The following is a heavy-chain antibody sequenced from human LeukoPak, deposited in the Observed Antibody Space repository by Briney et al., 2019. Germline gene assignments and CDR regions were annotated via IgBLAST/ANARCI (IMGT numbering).Heavy chain of an antibody. CDR3: TLLAAALYGMDV. CDR1: GFTFGGSA. D-gene: IGHD6-13*01. J-gene: IGHJ6*02. Sequence: GGSLRLSCAASGFTFGGSAMHWVRQASGKGLEWVGRIRSKANSYATAYAASVKGRFTISRDDSKNTAYLQMNSLKTEDTAVYYCTLLAAALYGMDVWGQGTTVTVSS. V-gene: IGHV3-73*01. CDR2: IRSKANSYAT.